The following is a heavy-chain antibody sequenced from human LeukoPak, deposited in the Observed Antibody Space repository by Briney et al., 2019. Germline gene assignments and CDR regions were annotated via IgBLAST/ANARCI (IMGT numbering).Heavy chain of an antibody. CDR3: ATPSGYYPFDY. D-gene: IGHD3-3*01. V-gene: IGHV3-7*01. J-gene: IGHJ4*02. CDR1: GFTFSTSW. Sequence: PGGSLRLSRAVSGFTFSTSWMSWVRQAPGKGLEWVANINQDGSYKNYVDSLKGRFTISRDNAKNSLYLQMNSLRAEDTAVYYCATPSGYYPFDYCGQGTLVTVSS. CDR2: INQDGSYK.